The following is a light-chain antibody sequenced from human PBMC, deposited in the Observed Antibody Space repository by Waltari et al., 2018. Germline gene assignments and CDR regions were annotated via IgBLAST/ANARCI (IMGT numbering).Light chain of an antibody. CDR2: RGS. Sequence: DIVMTQTPLSLPITPGEPASISCRSSQSLLHSSGNTYLHWYLQKPGQSPQLLIYRGSNRASGVPDRFSGSASGTDFTLKISKVEAEDVGVYYCVQVIAFPYSFGQGTKVEIK. CDR3: VQVIAFPYS. CDR1: QSLLHSSGNTY. V-gene: IGKV2-40*01. J-gene: IGKJ2*03.